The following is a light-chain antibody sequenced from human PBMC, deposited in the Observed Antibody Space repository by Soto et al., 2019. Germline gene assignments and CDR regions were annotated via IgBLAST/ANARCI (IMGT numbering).Light chain of an antibody. J-gene: IGLJ3*02. CDR2: EVS. CDR3: SSYTSSSTWV. V-gene: IGLV2-14*01. CDR1: NTDIGGYKY. Sequence: QSALTQPASVSGSPGQSITISCTGTNTDIGGYKYVSWYQHHPGKAPKLMIYEVSNRPSRVSNRFSGSKSDNTASLTISGLQAEDEADYYCSSYTSSSTWVFGGGTKLTVL.